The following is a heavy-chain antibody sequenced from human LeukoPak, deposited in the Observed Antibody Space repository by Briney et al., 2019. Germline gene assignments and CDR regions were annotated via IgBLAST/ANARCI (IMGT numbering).Heavy chain of an antibody. CDR1: GFTFSDCW. J-gene: IGHJ6*02. Sequence: GGSLRLSCVGSGFTFSDCWMTWVRQAPGKGLEWVATIKPDGSETYYVDSVKGRFTISRDNPTNFLFLQMHSLRAEDTAVYYCARGHYGMGVWGQGTTVTVSS. CDR2: IKPDGSET. CDR3: ARGHYGMGV. V-gene: IGHV3-7*04.